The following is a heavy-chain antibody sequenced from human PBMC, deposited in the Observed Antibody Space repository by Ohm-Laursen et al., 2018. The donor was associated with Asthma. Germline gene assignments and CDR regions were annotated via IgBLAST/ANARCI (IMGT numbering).Heavy chain of an antibody. CDR1: GFSVSRHF. V-gene: IGHV3-53*01. Sequence: SLRLSCAASGFSVSRHFMNWIRQGPEKGLEWVSDIYPGGATFYADSVKGRFTISRDDSKNTLNLQMSSLRGDDTAVYYCARGQGSGDISGSDPLDLWGQGTTVIVSS. CDR3: ARGQGSGDISGSDPLDL. D-gene: IGHD3-10*01. J-gene: IGHJ3*01. CDR2: IYPGGAT.